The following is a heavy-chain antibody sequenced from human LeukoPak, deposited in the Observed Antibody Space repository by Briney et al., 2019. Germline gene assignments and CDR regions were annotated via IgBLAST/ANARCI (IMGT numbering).Heavy chain of an antibody. D-gene: IGHD5-12*01. CDR2: INAGDGNT. Sequence: ASVKVSCKAFGYTFTSYFMHWVRQAPGQRLEWMGWINAGDGNTKYSQKFQGRVTITRDTSASTAYMELSSLRSEHTAVYYCARGYGGYDLDYWGQGTLVTVSS. CDR1: GYTFTSYF. V-gene: IGHV1-3*01. J-gene: IGHJ4*02. CDR3: ARGYGGYDLDY.